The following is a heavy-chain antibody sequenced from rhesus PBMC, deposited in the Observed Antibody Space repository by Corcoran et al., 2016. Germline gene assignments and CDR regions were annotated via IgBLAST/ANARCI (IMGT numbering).Heavy chain of an antibody. J-gene: IGHJ5-1*01. CDR1: GGSISSNY. CDR2: IAGRGGNT. V-gene: IGHV4-173*01. CDR3: ARGYSYSYRFDV. Sequence: QLQLQESGPGLVKPSETLSLTCAVSGGSISSNYWSWIRQPPGKGLEWIGRIAGRGGNTDNNPPVKRRVTMSTDTSKNQFALKLSSVTAADTAVYYCARGYSYSYRFDVWGPGVLVTVSS. D-gene: IGHD5-12*01.